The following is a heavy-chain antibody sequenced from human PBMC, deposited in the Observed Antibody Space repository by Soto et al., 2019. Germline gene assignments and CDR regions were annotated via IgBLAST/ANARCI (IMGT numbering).Heavy chain of an antibody. J-gene: IGHJ4*02. CDR1: GYTFTNYY. Sequence: GASVKVSCKASGYTFTNYYMHWVRQAPGQGLEWMGIINPSGGSTSYAQKFQGRVTMTRDTSTSTVYMELSSLRSEDTAVYYCVRRDGYNEFDYWGQGTLVTVSS. CDR2: INPSGGST. D-gene: IGHD5-12*01. V-gene: IGHV1-46*01. CDR3: VRRDGYNEFDY.